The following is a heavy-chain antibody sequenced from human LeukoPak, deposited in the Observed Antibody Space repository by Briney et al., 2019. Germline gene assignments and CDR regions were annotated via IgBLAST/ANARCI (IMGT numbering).Heavy chain of an antibody. V-gene: IGHV4-4*07. CDR3: ARGSIVVVPAAMSWFDP. D-gene: IGHD2-2*01. CDR2: IYTSGST. Sequence: SETLSLTCTVSGGSISSYYWSWIRQPAGKGLEWIGRIYTSGSTNYNPSLKSRVTMSVDTSKNQFSRKLSSVTAADTAVYYCARGSIVVVPAAMSWFDPWGQGTLVTVSS. J-gene: IGHJ5*02. CDR1: GGSISSYY.